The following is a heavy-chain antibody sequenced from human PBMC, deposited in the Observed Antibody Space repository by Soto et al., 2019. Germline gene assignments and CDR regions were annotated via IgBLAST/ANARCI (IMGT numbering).Heavy chain of an antibody. CDR2: MNPKTGNT. CDR1: GYTFTNYN. J-gene: IGHJ6*03. CDR3: AREAASDPSFYYHYMDV. Sequence: QEQLVQSGAEVKKPGAPVKVSCKASGYTFTNYNINWVRQATGQGLEWMGWMNPKTGNTGYAEKFQGRVTMTRNSSINTAFMELSGLRSDDTAVYYCAREAASDPSFYYHYMDVWGKGTTVTVSS. D-gene: IGHD6-25*01. V-gene: IGHV1-8*01.